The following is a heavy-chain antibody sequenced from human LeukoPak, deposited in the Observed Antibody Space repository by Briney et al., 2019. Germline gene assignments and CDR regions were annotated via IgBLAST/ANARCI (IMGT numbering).Heavy chain of an antibody. CDR1: GFTVSSNY. D-gene: IGHD1-14*01. Sequence: QPGGSLRLSCAASGFTVSSNYMSWVRQAPGKGLEGVSVIYSGGSTYYADSVKGRFTISRDNSKNTLYLQMNSLRAEDTAVYYCARSRYLISPVLRTTYFDYWGQGTLVTVSS. CDR3: ARSRYLISPVLRTTYFDY. CDR2: IYSGGST. J-gene: IGHJ4*02. V-gene: IGHV3-53*01.